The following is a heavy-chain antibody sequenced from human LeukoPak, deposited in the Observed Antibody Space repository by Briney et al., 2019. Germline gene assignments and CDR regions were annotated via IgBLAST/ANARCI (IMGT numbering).Heavy chain of an antibody. CDR1: GYTFTDYY. D-gene: IGHD3-22*01. J-gene: IGHJ4*02. Sequence: GASVKVSCKASGYTFTDYYIHWVRQAPGQGLEWLGWINPNSGGTKYAQKFQGRVTMTRDPSISTAYMELSSLRSEDTAVYYCARGLRYYDSSGHRTEEPDFDYWGQGTLVAVSS. CDR3: ARGLRYYDSSGHRTEEPDFDY. CDR2: INPNSGGT. V-gene: IGHV1-2*02.